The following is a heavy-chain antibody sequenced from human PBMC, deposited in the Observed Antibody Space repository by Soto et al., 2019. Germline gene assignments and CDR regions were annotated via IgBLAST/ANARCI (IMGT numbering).Heavy chain of an antibody. V-gene: IGHV4-39*01. Sequence: QLQVQESGPGLVKPSETLSLTCTVSGGSISSSKYYWGWIRQPPGKGLEWIGIVYRSGTTYYNPSLKSRVNISVDTSKNQLSRMLSSVTATDTAVYYCARRIYGTGNDWGQGPLVTVSS. CDR2: VYRSGTT. CDR3: ARRIYGTGND. CDR1: GGSISSSKYY. J-gene: IGHJ4*02. D-gene: IGHD1-1*01.